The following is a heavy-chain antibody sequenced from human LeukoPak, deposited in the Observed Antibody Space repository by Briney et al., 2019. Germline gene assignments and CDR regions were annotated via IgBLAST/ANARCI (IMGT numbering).Heavy chain of an antibody. V-gene: IGHV4-59*01. J-gene: IGHJ4*02. CDR2: IYHTGST. CDR1: GGSISPYS. CDR3: ARTNVEMATTFDY. D-gene: IGHD5-24*01. Sequence: SETLSLTCSVSGGSISPYSWSWIRQPPGKGLEWIAYIYHTGSTNYNPSLKSRVTISVDTSKNQFSLKLSSVTAADTAVYYCARTNVEMATTFDYWGQGTLVTVSS.